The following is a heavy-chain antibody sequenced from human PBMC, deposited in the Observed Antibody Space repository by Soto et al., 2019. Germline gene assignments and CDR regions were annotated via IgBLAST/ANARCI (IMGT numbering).Heavy chain of an antibody. V-gene: IGHV2-70*01. CDR1: GFSLSTSGMC. J-gene: IGHJ3*02. Sequence: SGPTLVNPTQTLTLTCTFSGFSLSTSGMCVSWIRQPPGKALEWLALIDWDDDKYYSTSLKTRLTISKDTSKNQVVLTMTNMDPVDTATYYCARILTHRFTYYYDRSGSQRDAFDIWAQRTMDT. CDR2: IDWDDDK. D-gene: IGHD3-22*01. CDR3: ARILTHRFTYYYDRSGSQRDAFDI.